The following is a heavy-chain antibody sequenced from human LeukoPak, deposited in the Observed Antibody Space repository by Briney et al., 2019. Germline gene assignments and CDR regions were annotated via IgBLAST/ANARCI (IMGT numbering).Heavy chain of an antibody. CDR3: AKFGVVPAAIWFEDYYYYMDV. D-gene: IGHD2-2*02. CDR1: GFTFSSYA. V-gene: IGHV3-23*01. CDR2: ISGSGGST. J-gene: IGHJ6*03. Sequence: GSLRLSCAAPGFTFSSYAMSWVRQAPGKGAEWVSAISGSGGSTYYADSVKGRFTISRDNSKNTLYLQMNSLRAEDTAVYYCAKFGVVPAAIWFEDYYYYMDVWGKGTTVTVSS.